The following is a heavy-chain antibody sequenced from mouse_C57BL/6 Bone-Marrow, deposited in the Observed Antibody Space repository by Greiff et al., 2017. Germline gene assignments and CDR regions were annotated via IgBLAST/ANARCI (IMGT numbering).Heavy chain of an antibody. CDR2: IYPRSGNT. CDR1: GYTFTSYG. Sequence: QVQLKQSGAELARPGASVKLSCKASGYTFTSYGISWVKQRTGQGLEWIGEIYPRSGNTYYNEKFKGKATLTEDKSSSTAYMELRSLTSEDSAVYCCASSYYSNYPWFAYWGQGTRVTVSA. V-gene: IGHV1-81*01. CDR3: ASSYYSNYPWFAY. J-gene: IGHJ3*01. D-gene: IGHD2-5*01.